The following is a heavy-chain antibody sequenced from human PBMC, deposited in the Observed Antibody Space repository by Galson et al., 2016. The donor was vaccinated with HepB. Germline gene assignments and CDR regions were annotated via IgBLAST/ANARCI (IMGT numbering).Heavy chain of an antibody. CDR1: GVSFSDYY. CDR3: ARLNAGAVGY. V-gene: IGHV4-34*01. Sequence: SETLSLTCAVYGVSFSDYYWSWVRQPPGKGLEWIREINHSGSTNYNPSLKNRVTISVDTSKNQFSLNLSSVTAADTAVYYCARLNAGAVGYWGQGTLVTVSS. J-gene: IGHJ4*02. CDR2: INHSGST. D-gene: IGHD2-2*01.